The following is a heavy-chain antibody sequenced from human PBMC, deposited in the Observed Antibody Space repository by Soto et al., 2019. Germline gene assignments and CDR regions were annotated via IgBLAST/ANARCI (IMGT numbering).Heavy chain of an antibody. CDR1: GFTFSTSA. CDR2: ISYIGVST. D-gene: IGHD6-19*01. CDR3: AKVPYSSGWYVDY. J-gene: IGHJ4*02. Sequence: PGGSLRLSCAASGFTFSTSALSWVRQAPGKGLEGVAIISYIGVSTFHADSVKGRFTISRDDSKDTLYLQMNRLRAEDSAVYYCAKVPYSSGWYVDYWGQGTVVTVSS. V-gene: IGHV3-23*01.